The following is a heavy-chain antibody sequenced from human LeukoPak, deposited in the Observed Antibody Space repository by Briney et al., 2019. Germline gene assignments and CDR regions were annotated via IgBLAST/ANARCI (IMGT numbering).Heavy chain of an antibody. CDR3: ARPVAYCGGDCYFDY. CDR1: GGSFSGYY. CDR2: INHSGST. J-gene: IGHJ4*02. Sequence: SETLSLTCAVYGGSFSGYYWSWSSQPPGKGLEWIGEINHSGSTNYNPSLKSRVTISVDTSKNQFSLKLSSVTAADTAVYYCARPVAYCGGDCYFDYWGQGTLVTVSS. V-gene: IGHV4-34*01. D-gene: IGHD2-21*02.